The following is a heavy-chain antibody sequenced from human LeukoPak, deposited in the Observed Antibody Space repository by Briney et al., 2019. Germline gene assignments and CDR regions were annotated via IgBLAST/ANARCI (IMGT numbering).Heavy chain of an antibody. D-gene: IGHD3-22*01. J-gene: IGHJ4*02. CDR1: GFTFNNYA. CDR2: ISGGGGGT. Sequence: GGSLRLSCAASGFTFNNYAMSWVRQAPGKGLEWVSGISGGGGGTYYADSVKGRFTISRDNCKNTLYLEMNSLREEETAVYYCASRPYYYDSYWGQGTLVTVSS. V-gene: IGHV3-23*01. CDR3: ASRPYYYDSY.